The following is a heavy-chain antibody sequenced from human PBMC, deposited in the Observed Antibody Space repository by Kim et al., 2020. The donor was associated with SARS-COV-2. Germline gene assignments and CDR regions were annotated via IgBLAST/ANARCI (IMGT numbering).Heavy chain of an antibody. Sequence: GGSLRLSCAASGFTFNSYGIHWVRQAPGKGLEWVAVISYDGSNKYYGDSVKGRFTISRDNSKNTVYLQMNSLRAEDTAVYYCAKDGVYWGTTGPNWFDPWGQGTLVTVSS. CDR2: ISYDGSNK. CDR1: GFTFNSYG. J-gene: IGHJ5*02. D-gene: IGHD1-7*01. V-gene: IGHV3-30*18. CDR3: AKDGVYWGTTGPNWFDP.